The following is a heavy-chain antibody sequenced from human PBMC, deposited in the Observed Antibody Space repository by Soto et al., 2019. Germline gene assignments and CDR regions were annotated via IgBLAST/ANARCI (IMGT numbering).Heavy chain of an antibody. CDR2: IYYSGST. J-gene: IGHJ5*02. CDR1: GGSISSGGYY. D-gene: IGHD2-21*02. CDR3: ARGGTKCGSDGDFIKDINWFDT. Sequence: QVQLQESGPGLVKPSQTRSLTCTVSGGSISSGGYYWSWIRQHPGKGLEWIGYIYYSGSTYYNPSLKSRVTISVATSTNQFPLNLRSVNAADTAVYYCARGGTKCGSDGDFIKDINWFDTWGQGTLVTFSS. V-gene: IGHV4-31*03.